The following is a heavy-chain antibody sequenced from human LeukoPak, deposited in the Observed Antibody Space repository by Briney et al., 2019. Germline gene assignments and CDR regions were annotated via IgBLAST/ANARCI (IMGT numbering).Heavy chain of an antibody. V-gene: IGHV3-23*01. J-gene: IGHJ4*02. CDR1: GFNFNNFA. Sequence: GGSLRLSCAASGFNFNNFAMSWVRQAPGKGLEWLSAMTGPADTTYYAESVKGRFTISRDYSKSMVFLQMNGLRVEDTAIYYCAKGAEIDHWGQGTLVTVSS. CDR3: AKGAEIDH. CDR2: MTGPADTT.